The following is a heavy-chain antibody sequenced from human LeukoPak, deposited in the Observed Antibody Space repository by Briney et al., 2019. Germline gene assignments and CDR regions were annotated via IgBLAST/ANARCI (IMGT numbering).Heavy chain of an antibody. J-gene: IGHJ3*02. CDR3: ARDRAYAFDN. CDR1: GFTFSSYS. CDR2: INIISSEI. V-gene: IGHV3-48*02. D-gene: IGHD3-10*01. Sequence: LPGGSLRLSCAASGFTFSSYSMNWVRQAPGKGLEWVSYINIISSEIYYGDSVKGRFTISTDNVKNSVYLQMNSLRDEDTAVYYCARDRAYAFDNWGQGTMVTVSS.